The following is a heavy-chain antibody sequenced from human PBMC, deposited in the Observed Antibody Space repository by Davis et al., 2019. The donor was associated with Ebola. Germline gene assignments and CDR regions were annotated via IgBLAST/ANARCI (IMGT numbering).Heavy chain of an antibody. D-gene: IGHD5-12*01. J-gene: IGHJ4*02. Sequence: TWVRQPPGKGLEWIGEIYHSGSTNYNPSLKSRVTISVDKSKNQFSLKLSSVTAADTAVYYCARESEATNYFDYWGQGTLVTVSS. CDR2: IYHSGST. V-gene: IGHV4/OR15-8*01. CDR3: ARESEATNYFDY.